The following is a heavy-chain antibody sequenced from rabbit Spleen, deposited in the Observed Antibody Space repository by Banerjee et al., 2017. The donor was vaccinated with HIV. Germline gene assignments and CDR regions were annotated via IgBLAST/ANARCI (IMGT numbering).Heavy chain of an antibody. Sequence: QEQLVESGGDLVKPEGSLKLSCTASGFSFTYNNVMCWVRQAPGKGLQWIACIDVISNNVAYATWAKGRFTISKTSSTTVTLQMTSLTAADTATYFCARDTGTSFSTYGMDLWGPGTLVTVS. V-gene: IGHV1S45*01. CDR3: ARDTGTSFSTYGMDL. CDR2: IDVISNNVA. J-gene: IGHJ6*01. D-gene: IGHD8-1*01. CDR1: GFSFTYNNV.